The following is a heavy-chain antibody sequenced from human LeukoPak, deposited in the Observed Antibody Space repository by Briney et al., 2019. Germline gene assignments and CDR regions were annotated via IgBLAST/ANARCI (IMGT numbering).Heavy chain of an antibody. J-gene: IGHJ4*02. CDR1: GFTFSSYA. CDR3: AKDRMGIQLWLLFDY. D-gene: IGHD5-18*01. Sequence: PGGSLRLSCAASGFTFSSYAMSWVRQAPGKGLEWVSAISGSDGSTYYADSVKGRFTISRDNSKNTLYLQMNSLRAEDTAVYYCAKDRMGIQLWLLFDYWGQGTLVTVSS. V-gene: IGHV3-23*01. CDR2: ISGSDGST.